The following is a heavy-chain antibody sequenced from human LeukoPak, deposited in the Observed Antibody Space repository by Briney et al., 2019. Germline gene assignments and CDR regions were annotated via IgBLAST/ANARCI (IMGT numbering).Heavy chain of an antibody. J-gene: IGHJ5*02. D-gene: IGHD3-10*01. CDR3: ARGGYYASGNDFRFDP. CDR1: GGSISSYY. CDR2: IHYTGST. Sequence: PSETLSLTCTVSGGSISSYYWSWIRQPPGKGLECIGYIHYTGSTNYNPSLKSRVTLSVDTSKSQFSLKLSSVTAADTAIYYCARGGYYASGNDFRFDPWGQGTLVTVSS. V-gene: IGHV4-59*01.